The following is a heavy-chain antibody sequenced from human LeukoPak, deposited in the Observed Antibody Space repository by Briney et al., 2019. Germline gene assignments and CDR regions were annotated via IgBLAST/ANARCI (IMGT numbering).Heavy chain of an antibody. Sequence: ASVKVSCKASGGTFSSYTISWVRQAPGQGLEWMGRIIPILGIANYAQKFQGRVTITADKSTSTAYMELSSLRSEDTAVYYCARGMSSTSCDYWGQGTLATVSS. V-gene: IGHV1-69*02. J-gene: IGHJ4*02. CDR3: ARGMSSTSCDY. D-gene: IGHD2-2*01. CDR2: IIPILGIA. CDR1: GGTFSSYT.